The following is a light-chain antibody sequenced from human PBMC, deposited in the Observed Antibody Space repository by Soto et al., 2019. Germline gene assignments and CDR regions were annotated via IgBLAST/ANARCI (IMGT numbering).Light chain of an antibody. CDR2: GNS. CDR3: QSYDCSLRGAV. CDR1: SSNSGAGYD. V-gene: IGLV1-40*01. J-gene: IGLJ2*01. Sequence: QSVLTQPPSVSGAPGQRVTISCTGSSSNSGAGYDVHWYQQLPGTAPKLLMYGNSNRPSGVPDRFSGSRSGSSASLAITGLQAEDEADYYCQSYDCSLRGAVFGGGTKLSVL.